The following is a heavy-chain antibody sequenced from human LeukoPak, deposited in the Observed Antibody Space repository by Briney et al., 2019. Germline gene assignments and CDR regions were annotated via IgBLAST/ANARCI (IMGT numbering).Heavy chain of an antibody. V-gene: IGHV3-74*03. CDR2: INRDGSTT. CDR3: ARDKKSGESSEIDY. CDR1: GFTFSNYW. D-gene: IGHD3-10*01. Sequence: GGSLRLSCAASGFTFSNYWVHWVRQAPGKRLVWVSRINRDGSTTKYADSVKGRFTVSRDNAKNTLNLQMNSLRAEDTAVYYCARDKKSGESSEIDYWGQGTLVTVSS. J-gene: IGHJ4*02.